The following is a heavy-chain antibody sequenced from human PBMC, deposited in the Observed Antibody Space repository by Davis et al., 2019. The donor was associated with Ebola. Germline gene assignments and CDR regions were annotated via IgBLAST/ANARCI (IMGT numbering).Heavy chain of an antibody. J-gene: IGHJ6*03. V-gene: IGHV3-48*02. Sequence: PGGSLRLSCAASGFTFSSYSMNWVRQAPGKGLEWVSSISSSSNTIYYADSVKGRFTISRDNAKNSLYLQMNSLRDEDTAVYYCARVSIAVTHYYMDVWGKGTTVTVSS. D-gene: IGHD6-19*01. CDR2: ISSSSNTI. CDR3: ARVSIAVTHYYMDV. CDR1: GFTFSSYS.